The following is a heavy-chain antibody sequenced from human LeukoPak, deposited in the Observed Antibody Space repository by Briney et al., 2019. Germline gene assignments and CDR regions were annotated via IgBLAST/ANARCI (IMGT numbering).Heavy chain of an antibody. J-gene: IGHJ6*02. CDR2: ISGYNGNT. CDR1: GYTFTSYA. CDR3: ARGYSYGSDYYYGMDV. Sequence: ASVKVSCKASGYTFTSYAISWVRQAPGQGLEWMGWISGYNGNTKYAQKVQGRVTMTTDTPTSTAYMELRSLRSDDTAVYYCARGYSYGSDYYYGMDVWGQGTTVTVSS. V-gene: IGHV1-18*01. D-gene: IGHD5-18*01.